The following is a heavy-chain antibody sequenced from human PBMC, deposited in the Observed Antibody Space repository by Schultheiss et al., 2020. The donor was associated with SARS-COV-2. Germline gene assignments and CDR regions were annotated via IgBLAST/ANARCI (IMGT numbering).Heavy chain of an antibody. Sequence: GGSLRLSCTASGFIFGDYVMSWFRQAPGKGLEWVGFIRSKAYGGTTEYAASVKDRFTISRDDSKSIAYLQMSSLKTEDTAVYYCTRGDFWSGYYSDCWGQGTLVTVSS. J-gene: IGHJ4*02. V-gene: IGHV3-49*03. CDR2: IRSKAYGGTT. CDR3: TRGDFWSGYYSDC. CDR1: GFIFGDYV. D-gene: IGHD3-3*01.